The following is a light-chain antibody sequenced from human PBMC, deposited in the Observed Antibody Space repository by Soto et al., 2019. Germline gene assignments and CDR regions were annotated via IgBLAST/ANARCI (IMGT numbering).Light chain of an antibody. CDR1: QSISSW. J-gene: IGKJ1*01. Sequence: DIQMTQSPSTLSASVGDRVTITCRASQSISSWLAWYQQKPGKAPKLLIYDASSLESGVPSRFSGSGSGTEFTLTISSLQPDDFATYYSQQYNSYSQWPLGQGTKVEI. CDR3: QQYNSYSQWP. CDR2: DAS. V-gene: IGKV1-5*01.